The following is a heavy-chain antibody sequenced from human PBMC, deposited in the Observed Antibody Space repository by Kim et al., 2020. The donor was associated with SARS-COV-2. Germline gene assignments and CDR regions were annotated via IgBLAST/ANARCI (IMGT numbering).Heavy chain of an antibody. D-gene: IGHD3-10*01. CDR3: TTGLLWFVELLYHHDY. CDR2: IKSKTDGGTT. V-gene: IGHV3-15*01. CDR1: GFTFSNAW. J-gene: IGHJ4*02. Sequence: GGSLRLSCAASGFTFSNAWMSWVRQAPGKGLEWVGRIKSKTDGGTTDYAAPVKGRFTISRDDSKNTLYLQMNSLKTEDTAVYYCTTGLLWFVELLYHHDYWGQGTLVTVSS.